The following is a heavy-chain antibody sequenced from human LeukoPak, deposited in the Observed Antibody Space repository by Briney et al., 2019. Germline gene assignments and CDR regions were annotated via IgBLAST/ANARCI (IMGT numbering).Heavy chain of an antibody. Sequence: ASVKVSCKASGYTFTSYGISWVRQAPGQGLEWMGWISAYNGNTNYAQKLQGRVTMTTDTSTSTAYMELRSLRSDDTAVYYCARDSSKGGSGSYPDYWGQGTLVTVSS. V-gene: IGHV1-18*01. CDR1: GYTFTSYG. CDR3: ARDSSKGGSGSYPDY. CDR2: ISAYNGNT. J-gene: IGHJ4*02. D-gene: IGHD3-10*01.